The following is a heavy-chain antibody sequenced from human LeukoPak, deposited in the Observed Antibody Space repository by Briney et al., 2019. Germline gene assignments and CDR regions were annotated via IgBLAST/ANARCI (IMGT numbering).Heavy chain of an antibody. Sequence: PSETLSLTCAVYGGSFSGYYWSWIRQPPGKGLEWIGEINHSGSTNYNPSLKSRVTISVDTSKNQFSLKLSSVTAADTAVYYCEYTVTTPYWYFDLWGRGTLVTVSS. J-gene: IGHJ2*01. CDR3: EYTVTTPYWYFDL. V-gene: IGHV4-34*01. D-gene: IGHD4-17*01. CDR1: GGSFSGYY. CDR2: INHSGST.